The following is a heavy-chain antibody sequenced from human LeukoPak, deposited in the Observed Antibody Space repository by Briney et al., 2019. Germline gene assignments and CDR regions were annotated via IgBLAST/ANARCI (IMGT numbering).Heavy chain of an antibody. V-gene: IGHV2-5*01. Sequence: SGPTLVKPTQTLTLTCTFSGFSLSTSGVGVGWIRQPPGKALEWLALIYWNDDKRYSPSLKSRLTITKDTSKNQVVLTMTNMDHVDTATYYCAHSESGGYDFYGRDWFDPWGQGTLVTVSS. J-gene: IGHJ5*02. D-gene: IGHD5-12*01. CDR3: AHSESGGYDFYGRDWFDP. CDR2: IYWNDDK. CDR1: GFSLSTSGVG.